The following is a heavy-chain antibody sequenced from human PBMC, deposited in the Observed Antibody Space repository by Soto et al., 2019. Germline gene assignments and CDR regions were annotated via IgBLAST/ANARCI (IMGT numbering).Heavy chain of an antibody. CDR2: INPSSGGI. Sequence: QVQLEQSGAEVKKPGASVKVSCKASGYLFTSYYMHWVRQAPGQGPEWMGIINPSSGGISYAQKFQGRVTMTRDTSASTVYRELSSLRSEDTAVYYCARAIKVNWNPDHWGQGTLVTVSS. D-gene: IGHD1-20*01. V-gene: IGHV1-46*01. CDR1: GYLFTSYY. CDR3: ARAIKVNWNPDH. J-gene: IGHJ4*02.